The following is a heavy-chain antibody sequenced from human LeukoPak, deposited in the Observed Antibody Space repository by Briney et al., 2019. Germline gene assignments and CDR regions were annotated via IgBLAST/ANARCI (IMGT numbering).Heavy chain of an antibody. Sequence: SETLSLTCAVYGGSFSGYYWSWIRQPPGKGLEWIGEINHSGSTNYNPSLKSRVTISVDTSKNQFSLKLSSVTAADTAVYYCAHSYCSGGSCYSFDYWGQGTLVTVSS. V-gene: IGHV4-34*01. J-gene: IGHJ4*02. CDR1: GGSFSGYY. CDR3: AHSYCSGGSCYSFDY. CDR2: INHSGST. D-gene: IGHD2-15*01.